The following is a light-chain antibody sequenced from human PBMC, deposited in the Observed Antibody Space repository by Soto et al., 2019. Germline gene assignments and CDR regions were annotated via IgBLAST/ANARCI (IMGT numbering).Light chain of an antibody. CDR3: QQYDNLLIT. V-gene: IGKV1-33*01. J-gene: IGKJ5*01. Sequence: DIQMTQSASSLSASVGDRVAITCRASQSISSYLNWYQQKPGKAPKLLIYDASNLETGVPSRFSGSGSGTDFTFTISSLQPEDIATYYCQQYDNLLITFGQGTRLEIK. CDR2: DAS. CDR1: QSISSY.